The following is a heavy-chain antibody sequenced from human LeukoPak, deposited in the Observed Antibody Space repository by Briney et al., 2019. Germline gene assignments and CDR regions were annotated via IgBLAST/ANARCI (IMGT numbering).Heavy chain of an antibody. Sequence: SETLSLTCTVSGGSISSYYWSWIRQPPGKGLEWIGYIYYSGSTNYNPSLKSRVTISVDTSKNQFSLKLSSVTAADTAVYYCARGLRGYDFWSGYYYYYYYYMDVWGKGTTVTVSS. V-gene: IGHV4-59*01. CDR1: GGSISSYY. J-gene: IGHJ6*03. CDR2: IYYSGST. D-gene: IGHD3-3*01. CDR3: ARGLRGYDFWSGYYYYYYYYMDV.